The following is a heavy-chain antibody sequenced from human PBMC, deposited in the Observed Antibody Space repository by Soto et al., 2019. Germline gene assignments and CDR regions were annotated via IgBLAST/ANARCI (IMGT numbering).Heavy chain of an antibody. CDR3: ARVRQGTAGAFDI. CDR1: GGSISTYY. V-gene: IGHV4-59*01. CDR2: IYYSGST. Sequence: SLTCTVSGGSISTYYWSWIRQPPGRGLEWIGDIYYSGSTNYNPSLKSRLSMSVDTSKNHFSLKLSSVTAADTAVYYCARVRQGTAGAFDIWGQGTMVTVSS. J-gene: IGHJ3*02. D-gene: IGHD3-10*01.